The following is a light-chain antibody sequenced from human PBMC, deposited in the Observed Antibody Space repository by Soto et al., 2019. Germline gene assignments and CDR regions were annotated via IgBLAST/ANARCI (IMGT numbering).Light chain of an antibody. J-gene: IGKJ4*01. V-gene: IGKV3-15*01. CDR1: QGIGST. Sequence: EIVLTQSPAALSVSPGERVTLSCRASQGIGSTLAWYQQKPGQTPRLLIYDSSTRAIGIPARFSGSRSGTEFTLTINGLQSEDFAVYYGQRYNNWPLTFGGGTKVEIK. CDR3: QRYNNWPLT. CDR2: DSS.